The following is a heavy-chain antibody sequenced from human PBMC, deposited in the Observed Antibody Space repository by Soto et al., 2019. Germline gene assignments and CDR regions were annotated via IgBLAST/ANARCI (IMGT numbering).Heavy chain of an antibody. V-gene: IGHV3-13*01. J-gene: IGHJ3*02. CDR2: IGTAGDT. CDR3: AREIAQDAFDI. CDR1: GFTFSSYD. D-gene: IGHD3-22*01. Sequence: GGSLRLSCAASGFTFSSYDMHWVRQATGKGLEWVSAIGTAGDTYYPGSVKGRFTISRENAKNSLYLQMNSLRAEDTAVYYCAREIAQDAFDIWGQGTMVTVSS.